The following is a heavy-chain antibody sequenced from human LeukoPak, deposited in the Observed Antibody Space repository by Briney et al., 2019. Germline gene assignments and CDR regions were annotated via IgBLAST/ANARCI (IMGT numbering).Heavy chain of an antibody. V-gene: IGHV3-21*01. J-gene: IGHJ4*02. Sequence: GGSLRLSCAASGFTFSSYSMNWVRQAPGKGLEWVSSISSSSSYIYYADSVKGRFTISRDNAKNSLYLQMNSLRAEDTAVYYCARESSVVRGVITDFDYWGQGTLVTVSS. CDR3: ARESSVVRGVITDFDY. CDR2: ISSSSSYI. D-gene: IGHD3-10*01. CDR1: GFTFSSYS.